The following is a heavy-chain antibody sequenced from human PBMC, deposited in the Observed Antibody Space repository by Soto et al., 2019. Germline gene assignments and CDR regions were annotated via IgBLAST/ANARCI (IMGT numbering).Heavy chain of an antibody. CDR1: GVSLASGNW. CDR3: ARLVYDTRLNYMYFDF. Sequence: SETLSLTCAVSGVSLASGNWWTWVRQSPQRGLEYVGEIFHDGTANYYPSFERRVAMSVDTSRNQFSLKLTSVTAADTAVYFCARLVYDTRLNYMYFDFWGPGTLVTVSS. J-gene: IGHJ4*02. D-gene: IGHD3-10*01. CDR2: IFHDGTA. V-gene: IGHV4-4*02.